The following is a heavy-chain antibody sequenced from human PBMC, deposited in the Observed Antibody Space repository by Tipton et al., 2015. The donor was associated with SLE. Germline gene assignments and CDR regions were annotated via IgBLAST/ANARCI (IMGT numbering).Heavy chain of an antibody. CDR3: ARDGVAVPGPYLEY. Sequence: GSLRLSCAASGFTFDDYDMDWVRQPPGKGLEWVANINQDGSETYSVDSVKGRFTISRDNGKNSLSLQINSLRAEDTAVYYCARDGVAVPGPYLEYWGQGTLVTVSS. D-gene: IGHD6-19*01. CDR1: GFTFDDYD. J-gene: IGHJ4*02. CDR2: INQDGSET. V-gene: IGHV3-7*03.